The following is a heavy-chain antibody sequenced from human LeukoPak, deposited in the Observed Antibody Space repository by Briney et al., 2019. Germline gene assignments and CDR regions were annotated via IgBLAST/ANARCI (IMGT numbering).Heavy chain of an antibody. CDR3: TRTIAGYIDY. Sequence: SHTLSLTCAFSGDSLSSNSAAWAWSRQSPSRGLEWLGRTYYRSKWYYGYAVSVKSRITINPDTSKNQFSLQLNSVTPEATAIYYCTRTIAGYIDYWGQGTLVTVSS. CDR1: GDSLSSNSAA. CDR2: TYYRSKWYY. J-gene: IGHJ4*02. V-gene: IGHV6-1*01. D-gene: IGHD2-2*02.